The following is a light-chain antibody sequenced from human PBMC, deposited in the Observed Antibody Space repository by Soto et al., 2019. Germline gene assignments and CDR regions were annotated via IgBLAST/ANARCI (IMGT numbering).Light chain of an antibody. V-gene: IGKV3-20*01. CDR1: HSVSSRY. CDR2: GAS. CDR3: QQYGSSPPIT. Sequence: EIVLTQSPGTLSLSPGERATLSCRASHSVSSRYLAWYQQKPSQAPRLLIYGASSRATGIPDRFSGSGSGTDFTLTISRLEPEDFAVYYCQQYGSSPPITFGQGTRLEIK. J-gene: IGKJ5*01.